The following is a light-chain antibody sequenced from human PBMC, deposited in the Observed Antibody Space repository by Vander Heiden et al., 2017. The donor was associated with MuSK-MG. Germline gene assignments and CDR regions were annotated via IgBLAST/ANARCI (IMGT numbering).Light chain of an antibody. J-gene: IGKJ4*01. CDR1: QRVDRF. CDR3: QQRTNRHGKRLI. V-gene: IGKV3-11*01. CDR2: EAS. Sequence: VVLTQLPATLSLSPGQRATPSCRASQRVDRFLAWYHQKSGQPPRLLVYEASKRPPGIPARVSGSGSGTDFTLTINSLQPDDSAVYFCQQRTNRHGKRLIFGCGTKVRI.